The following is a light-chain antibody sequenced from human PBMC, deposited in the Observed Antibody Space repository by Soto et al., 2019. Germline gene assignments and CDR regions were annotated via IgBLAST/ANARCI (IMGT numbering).Light chain of an antibody. CDR1: SSDVGGYKY. CDR2: EVS. Sequence: QSALTQPASVSGSPGQSITIACTGTSSDVGGYKYVSWYQQHPGKAPKLMIYEVSNRPSGVSNRFSGSKSGNTASLTISGLQAADEADYYCSSYSSSILVFGTGTKLTVL. J-gene: IGLJ1*01. V-gene: IGLV2-14*01. CDR3: SSYSSSILV.